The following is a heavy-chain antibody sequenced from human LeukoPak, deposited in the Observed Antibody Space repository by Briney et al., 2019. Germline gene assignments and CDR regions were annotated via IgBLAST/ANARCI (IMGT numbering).Heavy chain of an antibody. CDR1: GGSISSYY. D-gene: IGHD3-16*01. J-gene: IGHJ6*03. V-gene: IGHV4-59*01. Sequence: SETLSLTCAVSGGSISSYYWSWIRQPPGKGLEWIGYIYYSGSTNYNPSLKSRVTISVDTSKNQFSLKLSSVTAADTAVYYCARVWGYYYYMDVWGKGTTVTISS. CDR2: IYYSGST. CDR3: ARVWGYYYYMDV.